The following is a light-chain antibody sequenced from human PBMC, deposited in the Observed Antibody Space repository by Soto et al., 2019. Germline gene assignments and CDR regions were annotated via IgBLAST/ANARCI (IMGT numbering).Light chain of an antibody. J-gene: IGKJ1*01. CDR3: QQSNNWPWT. V-gene: IGKV3-15*01. Sequence: EVLMTQSPATLSVSPGERATLSCRASQSVSGKLAWYQQKPGQAPRLLIYDASTRATGIPARFSGSGSGTEFTLTISGLQSEDFALYYCQQSNNWPWTFGQGTKVDIK. CDR1: QSVSGK. CDR2: DAS.